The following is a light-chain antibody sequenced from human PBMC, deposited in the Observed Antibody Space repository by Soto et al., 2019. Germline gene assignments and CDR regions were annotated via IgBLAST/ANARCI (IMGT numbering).Light chain of an antibody. V-gene: IGKV3-20*01. J-gene: IGKJ4*01. CDR1: QTVRNNY. CDR2: DAS. CDR3: QQFSSYPLT. Sequence: EFVLTQSPGTLSLSPGERATLSCRASQTVRNNYLAWYQQKPGQALKLLIYDASSRATGIPDRFSGGGSGTDFILTISRLEPEDFAVYYCQQFSSYPLTFGGGTKVDIK.